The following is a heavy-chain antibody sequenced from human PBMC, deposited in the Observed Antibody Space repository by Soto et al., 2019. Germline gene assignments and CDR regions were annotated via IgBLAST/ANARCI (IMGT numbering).Heavy chain of an antibody. D-gene: IGHD6-19*01. V-gene: IGHV3-23*01. CDR2: ISGSGGST. J-gene: IGHJ4*02. CDR1: GFTFSSYA. Sequence: GGSLRLSCAASGFTFSSYAMSWVRQAPGKGLEWVSAISGSGGSTYYADSVKGRFTISRDNSKNTLYLQMNSLRAEDTAVFYCSKERSSGWSIDYWGQGTLVTVSS. CDR3: SKERSSGWSIDY.